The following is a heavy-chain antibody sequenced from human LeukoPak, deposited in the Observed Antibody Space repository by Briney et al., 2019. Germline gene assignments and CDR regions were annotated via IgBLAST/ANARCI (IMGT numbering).Heavy chain of an antibody. CDR1: GFTFSSYS. J-gene: IGHJ4*02. CDR3: AREGVYYYDSSGYPFDY. D-gene: IGHD3-22*01. Sequence: GGSLRLSCAASGFTFSSYSMNWVRQAPGKGLEWVSSISSSSSYIYYADSVEGRFTISRDNAKNSLYLQMNSLRAEDTAVYYCAREGVYYYDSSGYPFDYWGQGTLVTVSS. CDR2: ISSSSSYI. V-gene: IGHV3-21*01.